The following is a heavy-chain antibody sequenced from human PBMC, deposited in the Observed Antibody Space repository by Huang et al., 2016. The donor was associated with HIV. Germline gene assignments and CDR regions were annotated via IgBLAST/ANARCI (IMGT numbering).Heavy chain of an antibody. J-gene: IGHJ4*02. Sequence: QVHLVQSGAEVKKPGASVKVSCKASGYTFTNYDINWVRQAPGRGRGWRGWINRNTGNTGFEQSFQGRVTMTRKTSITTAYMELTSLTSEDTAVYYCARSAYGDLDYWGLGTLVIVSS. CDR3: ARSAYGDLDY. CDR1: GYTFTNYD. CDR2: INRNTGNT. V-gene: IGHV1-8*02. D-gene: IGHD4-17*01.